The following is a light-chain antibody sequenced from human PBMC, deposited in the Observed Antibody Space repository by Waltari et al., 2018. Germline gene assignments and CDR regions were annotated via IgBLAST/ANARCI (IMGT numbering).Light chain of an antibody. CDR1: QSISIY. V-gene: IGKV1-39*01. CDR3: QQSYSTLRT. J-gene: IGKJ1*01. CDR2: AAS. Sequence: DIQMTQSPSSLSASVGDRVSITCRTSQSISIYLNWYQQKPGKAPKLLIYAASRLKSGVPSRFSGGGSGTDFTLTISSLQPEDFATYYCQQSYSTLRTFDQGTRVEIK.